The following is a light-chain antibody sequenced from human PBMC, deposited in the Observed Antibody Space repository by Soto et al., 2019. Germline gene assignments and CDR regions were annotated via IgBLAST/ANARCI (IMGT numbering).Light chain of an antibody. Sequence: EIVLTQSPGTLSLSPGERATLSCMASQSVSSSYLAWYQQKPGQAPRLLIYGASSRATRIPDRFSGSGSGTDFTLTISRLEPEDFAVYYCQQYGSSPPWTFGQGTKVEIK. J-gene: IGKJ1*01. CDR1: QSVSSSY. CDR3: QQYGSSPPWT. CDR2: GAS. V-gene: IGKV3-20*01.